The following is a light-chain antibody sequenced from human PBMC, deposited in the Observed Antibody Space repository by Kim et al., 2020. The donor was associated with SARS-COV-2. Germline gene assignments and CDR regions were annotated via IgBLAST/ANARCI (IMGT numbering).Light chain of an antibody. CDR3: SSYPSTSTLV. Sequence: QSALTQPASVSGSPGLSITISCTGTSSDIGGYNYVSWYQLHPGKAPKLMIFEVTDRPSGVSNRFSGSKSGNTASLTISWLQAEAEADYYCSSYPSTSTLVFGGGTPLTVL. CDR1: SSDIGGYNY. V-gene: IGLV2-14*01. J-gene: IGLJ3*02. CDR2: EVT.